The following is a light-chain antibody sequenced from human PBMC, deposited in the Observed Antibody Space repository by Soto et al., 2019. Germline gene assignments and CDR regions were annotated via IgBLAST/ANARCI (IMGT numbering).Light chain of an antibody. V-gene: IGKV3-20*01. CDR3: QQYSTSSPRYT. CDR1: QSVSSDF. CDR2: NAS. J-gene: IGKJ2*01. Sequence: EIVLTQSPGTLSLSQGERATLFCRASQSVSSDFVAWYQQKPGQAPRLLIYNASRRAAGIPDRFSGSGSGTDFTLTISRLEPEDFVVYYCQQYSTSSPRYTFGQGTKLEIK.